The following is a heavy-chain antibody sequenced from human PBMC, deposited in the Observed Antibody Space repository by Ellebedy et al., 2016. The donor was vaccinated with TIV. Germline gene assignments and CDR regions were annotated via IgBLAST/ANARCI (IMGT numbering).Heavy chain of an antibody. Sequence: PGGSLRLSCAASGFTFSSYDMHWVRQRTGKGLEWVSAISTAGDTYYPGSVKGRFTISRENAKNSMYLQMNSLRAGDTAVYYCAREGDTAMVHGLDVWGQGTAVTVSS. D-gene: IGHD5-18*01. CDR2: ISTAGDT. J-gene: IGHJ6*02. CDR1: GFTFSSYD. V-gene: IGHV3-13*01. CDR3: AREGDTAMVHGLDV.